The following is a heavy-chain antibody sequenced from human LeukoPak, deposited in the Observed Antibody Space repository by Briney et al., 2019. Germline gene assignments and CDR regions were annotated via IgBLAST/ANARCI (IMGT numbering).Heavy chain of an antibody. CDR2: INPNSGGT. Sequence: ASVKVSCKASGYTFTGYYMHWVRQAPGQGLEWMGWINPNSGGTNYAQKFQGRVTMTRDTSISTAYMGLSRLRSDDTAVYYCAREKGVDTAMADWGQGTLVTVSS. D-gene: IGHD5-18*01. V-gene: IGHV1-2*02. CDR3: AREKGVDTAMAD. J-gene: IGHJ4*02. CDR1: GYTFTGYY.